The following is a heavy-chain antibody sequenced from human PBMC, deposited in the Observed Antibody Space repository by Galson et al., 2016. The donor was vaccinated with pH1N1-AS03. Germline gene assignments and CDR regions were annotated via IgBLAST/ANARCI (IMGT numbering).Heavy chain of an antibody. D-gene: IGHD1-1*01. J-gene: IGHJ3*02. CDR2: VSDSGDRT. CDR3: AKGISDTWNPFDI. CDR1: GFTFRNYA. V-gene: IGHV3-23*01. Sequence: SLRLSCAASGFTFRNYAMSWVRQAPGKGLEWVSTVSDSGDRTYYANSVKGLFTISRDNSKNTLYLRMNTLTAEDTAMYYCAKGISDTWNPFDIWGQGTMVTVSS.